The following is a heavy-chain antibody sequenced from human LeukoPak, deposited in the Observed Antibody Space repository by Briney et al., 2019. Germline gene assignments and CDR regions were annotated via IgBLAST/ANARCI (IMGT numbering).Heavy chain of an antibody. Sequence: GGSLRLSCAASGFTFSNYAMTWVRQAPGKGLEWVAVISYDGSNKYYADSVKGRFTISRDNAKNTLYLQMNSLRAEDTAVYYCARGGRGGVVVTATAFDYWGQGTLVTVSS. CDR2: ISYDGSNK. J-gene: IGHJ4*02. CDR1: GFTFSNYA. V-gene: IGHV3-30*03. D-gene: IGHD2-21*02. CDR3: ARGGRGGVVVTATAFDY.